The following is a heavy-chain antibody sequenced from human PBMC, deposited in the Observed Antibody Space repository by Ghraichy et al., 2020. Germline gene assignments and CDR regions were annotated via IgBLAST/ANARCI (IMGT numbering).Heavy chain of an antibody. CDR2: ISGSGGST. Sequence: GGSLRLSCAASGFTFSSNAMSWVRQAPGKGLEWVSAISGSGGSTYYADSVKGRFTISSDNSKNTLYLQMNSLRAEDTAVYYCAKDALGSGGYYVSDYWGQGTLVTVSS. CDR1: GFTFSSNA. D-gene: IGHD1-26*01. V-gene: IGHV3-23*01. CDR3: AKDALGSGGYYVSDY. J-gene: IGHJ4*02.